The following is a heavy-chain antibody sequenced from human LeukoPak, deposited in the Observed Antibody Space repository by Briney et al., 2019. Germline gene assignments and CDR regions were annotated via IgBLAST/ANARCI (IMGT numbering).Heavy chain of an antibody. J-gene: IGHJ5*02. Sequence: SETLSLTCAVYGGSFSGYYWSWIRQPPGKGLEWIGEINHSGSTNYNPSLKSRVTISVDTSKNQFSLELSSVTAADTAVYYCARGQEQLVRGNWFDPWGQGTLVTVSS. CDR2: INHSGST. V-gene: IGHV4-34*01. D-gene: IGHD6-13*01. CDR3: ARGQEQLVRGNWFDP. CDR1: GGSFSGYY.